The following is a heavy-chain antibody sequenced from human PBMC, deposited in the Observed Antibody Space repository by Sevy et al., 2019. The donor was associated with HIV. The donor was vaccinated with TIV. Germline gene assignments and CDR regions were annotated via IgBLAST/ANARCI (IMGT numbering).Heavy chain of an antibody. CDR2: INSDGSST. J-gene: IGHJ6*03. CDR1: GFTFISYW. CDR3: ARETYDYYYYYMDV. D-gene: IGHD3-16*01. Sequence: GGSLRLSCAASGFTFISYWMHWVRQAPGKGLVWVSRINSDGSSTSYADSVKGRFTISRDNAKNTLYLQMNSLRAEDTAVYYCARETYDYYYYYMDVWGKGTTVTVSS. V-gene: IGHV3-74*01.